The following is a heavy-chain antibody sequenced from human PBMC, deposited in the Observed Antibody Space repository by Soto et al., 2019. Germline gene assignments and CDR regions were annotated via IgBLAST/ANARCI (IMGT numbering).Heavy chain of an antibody. D-gene: IGHD3-22*01. V-gene: IGHV3-66*04. J-gene: IGHJ3*02. Sequence: GGSLRLSCAASGFTVSSNYMSWVRQAPGKGLEWVSVIYSGGSTYYADSVKGRFTISRDNSKNTLYLQMNSLRAEDTAVYYCARHAAGYYSAFDIWGQGTMVTVSS. CDR3: ARHAAGYYSAFDI. CDR1: GFTVSSNY. CDR2: IYSGGST.